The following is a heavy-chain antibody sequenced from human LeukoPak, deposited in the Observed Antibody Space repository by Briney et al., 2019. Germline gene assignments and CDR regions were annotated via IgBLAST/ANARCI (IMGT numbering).Heavy chain of an antibody. CDR3: ARDPLGGLWSGSHDAFDI. D-gene: IGHD3-3*01. CDR1: GGSISSGDYY. V-gene: IGHV4-30-4*01. Sequence: SETLSLTCTVSGGSISSGDYYWSWIRQPPGKGLEWIGYIYYSGSTYYNPSLKSRVTISVDTSKNQFSLKLSSVTAADTAVYHCARDPLGGLWSGSHDAFDIWGQGTMVTVSS. CDR2: IYYSGST. J-gene: IGHJ3*02.